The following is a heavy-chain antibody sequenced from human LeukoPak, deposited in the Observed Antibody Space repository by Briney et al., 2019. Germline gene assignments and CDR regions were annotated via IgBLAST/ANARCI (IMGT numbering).Heavy chain of an antibody. V-gene: IGHV3-23*01. J-gene: IGHJ4*02. CDR3: AKKGATTGNFDY. Sequence: GGSLRLSCAASGFTFSNFLMTWVRQAPGKGPEWVSAISGSGGDTYYADSVKGRFTISRDNSKNTLYLQMNSLRAEDTAVYYCAKKGATTGNFDYWGQGTLVTVSS. CDR2: ISGSGGDT. D-gene: IGHD1-26*01. CDR1: GFTFSNFL.